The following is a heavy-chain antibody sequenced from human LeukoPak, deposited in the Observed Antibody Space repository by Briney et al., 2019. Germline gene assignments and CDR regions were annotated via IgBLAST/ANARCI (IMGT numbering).Heavy chain of an antibody. V-gene: IGHV3-15*01. D-gene: IGHD6-19*01. CDR1: AFTFSNAW. J-gene: IGHJ3*02. CDR2: IKSKTDGGTT. Sequence: PGGSLRLSCAAAAFTFSNAWMSWVRQATGKGLEWVGRIKSKTDGGTTDYAAPVKGRFTISRDDSKNTLYLQMNSLKTEDTAVYYRTNGWDDAFDIWGQGTMVTVSS. CDR3: TNGWDDAFDI.